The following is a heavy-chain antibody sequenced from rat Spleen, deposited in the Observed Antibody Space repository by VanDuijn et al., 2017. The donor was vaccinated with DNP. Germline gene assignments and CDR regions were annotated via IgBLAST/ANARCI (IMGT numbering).Heavy chain of an antibody. CDR3: TREREPNNNPYYFDC. CDR2: ISSGGNT. Sequence: QVQLKESGPGLVQPSQTLSLTCTVSGFSLTTNGVSWVRQPPGKGLEWIAAISSGGNTYYNSALKSRLSISRDTSKSQVFLRMKRLQTEDTAIYFCTREREPNNNPYYFDCWGQGVMVTVSS. D-gene: IGHD1-10*01. V-gene: IGHV2S12*01. CDR1: GFSLTTNG. J-gene: IGHJ2*01.